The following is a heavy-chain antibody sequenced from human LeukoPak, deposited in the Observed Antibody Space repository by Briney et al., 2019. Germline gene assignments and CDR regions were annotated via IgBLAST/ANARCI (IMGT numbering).Heavy chain of an antibody. D-gene: IGHD5-12*01. Sequence: PGGSLRLSCAASGFDFRRSWMSWVRQAPGKGLEWVANIKQDGSEKYYVDSVKGRFTISRDNAKNSLYLQMNSLRAEDTAVYYCARDSGYDFYYGMDVWGQGTTVTVSS. CDR3: ARDSGYDFYYGMDV. CDR2: IKQDGSEK. J-gene: IGHJ6*02. V-gene: IGHV3-7*01. CDR1: GFDFRRSW.